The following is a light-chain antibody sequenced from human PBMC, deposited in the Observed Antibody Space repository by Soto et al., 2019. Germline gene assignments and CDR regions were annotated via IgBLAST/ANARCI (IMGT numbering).Light chain of an antibody. V-gene: IGKV3-11*01. CDR1: LSVNSF. CDR3: EQRTNLPCT. J-gene: IGKJ5*01. CDR2: DAS. Sequence: SRATLSSIQNDRVPFSSRPSLSVNSFLSWYHQKSGQSPRLLIYDASTRATGIPARFGGSGSGTDFTLTISSLEPEDFAVYYCEQRTNLPCTFGQGTRVEIK.